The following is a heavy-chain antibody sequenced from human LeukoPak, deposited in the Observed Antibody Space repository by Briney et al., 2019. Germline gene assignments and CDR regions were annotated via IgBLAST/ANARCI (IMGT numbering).Heavy chain of an antibody. CDR1: GFTFSSYD. D-gene: IGHD1-26*01. Sequence: GGSLRLSCAASGFTFSSYDMHWVRQATGKGLEWVSAIGTAGDPYYSDSVKGRFTISRENAEKSLYLQMNSLRAGDTGVYHCAREKNTGSCDYWGQGTLVTVSS. CDR2: IGTAGDP. V-gene: IGHV3-13*05. J-gene: IGHJ4*02. CDR3: AREKNTGSCDY.